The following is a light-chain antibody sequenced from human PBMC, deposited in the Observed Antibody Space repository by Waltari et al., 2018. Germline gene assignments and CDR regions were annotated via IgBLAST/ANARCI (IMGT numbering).Light chain of an antibody. J-gene: IGLJ2*01. CDR3: RFYFGGDVI. CDR1: TGEVTSIYY. V-gene: IGLV7-43*01. Sequence: QTVVTQEPSLTVSPGGTVTLTCASSTGEVTSIYYPSWFQQKPGQAPRSLIYSTSKKHSRTPARFSGSLLGGKAALTLSGVQPEDEAEYYCRFYFGGDVIFGGGTKLTVL. CDR2: STS.